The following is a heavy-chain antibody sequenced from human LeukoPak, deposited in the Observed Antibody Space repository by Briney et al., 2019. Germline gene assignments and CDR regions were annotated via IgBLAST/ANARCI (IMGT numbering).Heavy chain of an antibody. CDR2: ISWNSGSI. D-gene: IGHD2-2*01. CDR3: AKVQYQLTKTFDY. V-gene: IGHV3-9*01. CDR1: GFTFDDYA. Sequence: GGSLRLSCAASGFTFDDYAMHWVRQAPGKGLEWVSGISWNSGSIGYADSVKGRFTISRDNAKNTLYLQMNSLRAEDTAVYYCAKVQYQLTKTFDYWGQGTLVTVSS. J-gene: IGHJ4*02.